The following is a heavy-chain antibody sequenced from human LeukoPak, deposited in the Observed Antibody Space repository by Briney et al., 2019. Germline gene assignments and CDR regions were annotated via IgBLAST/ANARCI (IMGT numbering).Heavy chain of an antibody. CDR3: ARDSSEFRSLLFH. Sequence: ASVKVSCKASVGIFSRHTISWVRQSPGQGLEWMGGITPMFGTSNYAQKFQGRVTITADESTSTAYMELSSLRSEDTAVYYCARDSSEFRSLLFHWGQGTLVTVSS. J-gene: IGHJ1*01. D-gene: IGHD1-14*01. CDR2: ITPMFGTS. V-gene: IGHV1-69*13. CDR1: VGIFSRHT.